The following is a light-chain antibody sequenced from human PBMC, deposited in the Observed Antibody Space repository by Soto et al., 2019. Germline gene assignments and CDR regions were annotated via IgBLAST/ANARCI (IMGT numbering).Light chain of an antibody. CDR3: MQGTHWPPYT. V-gene: IGKV2-30*01. J-gene: IGKJ2*01. Sequence: DVVMTQSPLSLPVTLGQPASISCRSSQSLAYSDGNTYLNWFQQRPGQSPRRLIYKVSNRDSGVPDRFRGGGSGTDFTLKISRVEAADVWVYYCMQGTHWPPYTFGQGTKLEIK. CDR2: KVS. CDR1: QSLAYSDGNTY.